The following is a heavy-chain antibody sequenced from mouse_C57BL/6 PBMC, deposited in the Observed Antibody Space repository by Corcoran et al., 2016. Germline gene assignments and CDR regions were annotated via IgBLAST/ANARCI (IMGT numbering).Heavy chain of an antibody. Sequence: QVQLQQSGAELARPGASVKLSCKASGYTFTSYGISWVKQRTGQGLEWIGEIYPRSGNTYYNEKFKGKATLTADKSSSTAYMELRSLTSEDSAVYFCARWGITTVVANAMDYWGQGTSVTVSS. V-gene: IGHV1-81*01. CDR2: IYPRSGNT. CDR3: ARWGITTVVANAMDY. CDR1: GYTFTSYG. D-gene: IGHD1-1*01. J-gene: IGHJ4*01.